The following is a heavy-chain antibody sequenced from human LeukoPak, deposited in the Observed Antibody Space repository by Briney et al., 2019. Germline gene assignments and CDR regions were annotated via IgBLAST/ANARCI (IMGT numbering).Heavy chain of an antibody. CDR3: AKRIASAGTFDY. V-gene: IGHV3-48*03. CDR2: ISSSGSTI. Sequence: PGGSLRLSCAASGFTFSSYEMNWVRQAPGKGLEWVSYISSSGSTIYYADSVKGRFTISRDNSKNTLYLQTNSLRAEDAAVYYCAKRIASAGTFDYWGQGTLVTVSS. CDR1: GFTFSSYE. J-gene: IGHJ4*02. D-gene: IGHD6-13*01.